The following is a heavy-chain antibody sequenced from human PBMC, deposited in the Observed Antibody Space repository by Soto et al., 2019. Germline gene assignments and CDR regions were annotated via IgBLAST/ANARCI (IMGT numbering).Heavy chain of an antibody. V-gene: IGHV3-30*18. D-gene: IGHD1-1*01. J-gene: IGHJ4*02. CDR1: GFTFSSYG. Sequence: QVQLVESGGGVVQPGRSLRLSCAASGFTFSSYGMHWVRQAPGKGLEWVAVISYDGSNNYYADSVKGRFTISRDNSKNTLYLQMNSLRAEDTAVYYCAKAQLGGDYFDYWGQGTLVTVSS. CDR2: ISYDGSNN. CDR3: AKAQLGGDYFDY.